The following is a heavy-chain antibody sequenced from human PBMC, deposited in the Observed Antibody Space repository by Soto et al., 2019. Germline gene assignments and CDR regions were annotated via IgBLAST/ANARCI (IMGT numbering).Heavy chain of an antibody. CDR2: IYYSGST. Sequence: SETRSLTCTVSGGSISSGGYYWSWIRQHPGKGLEWIGYIYYSGSTYYNPSLKSRVTISVDTSKNQFSLKLSSVTAADTAVYYCAREATSLNYYDSSGPYWGQGTLVPSPQ. J-gene: IGHJ4*02. CDR1: GGSISSGGYY. D-gene: IGHD3-22*01. V-gene: IGHV4-31*03. CDR3: AREATSLNYYDSSGPY.